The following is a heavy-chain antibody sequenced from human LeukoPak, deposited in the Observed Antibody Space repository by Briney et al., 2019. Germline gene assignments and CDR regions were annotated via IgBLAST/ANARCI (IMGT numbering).Heavy chain of an antibody. CDR3: ARGGVVPAAIYDFWSGYDNWFDP. CDR2: MNSNSGKS. D-gene: IGHD3-3*01. Sequence: ASVKVSCKASGYTFTGYYMHWVRQAPGQGLEWMGWMNSNSGKSGYAQKFQGRVTMTRNTSISTAYMELSSLRSEDTAVYYCARGGVVPAAIYDFWSGYDNWFDPWGQGTLVTVSS. J-gene: IGHJ5*02. CDR1: GYTFTGYY. V-gene: IGHV1-8*02.